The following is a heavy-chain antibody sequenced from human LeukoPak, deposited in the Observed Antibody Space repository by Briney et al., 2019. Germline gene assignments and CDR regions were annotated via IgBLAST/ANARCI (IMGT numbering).Heavy chain of an antibody. V-gene: IGHV3-48*01. D-gene: IGHD3-10*01. CDR2: ISSSSSTI. CDR3: AREGSGSYYYYYYYGMDV. Sequence: PGGSLRLSCAASGFTFSSYSMNWVRQAPGKGLEWVSYISSSSSTIYYADSVKGRFTISRDNAKNSLYLQMNSLRAEDTAVYYCAREGSGSYYYYYYYGMDVWGQGTTVTVSS. J-gene: IGHJ6*02. CDR1: GFTFSSYS.